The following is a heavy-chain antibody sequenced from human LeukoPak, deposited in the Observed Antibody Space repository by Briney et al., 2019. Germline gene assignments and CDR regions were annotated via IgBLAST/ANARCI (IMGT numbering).Heavy chain of an antibody. CDR2: IIPLFGTA. CDR1: GDTFSTSV. CDR3: ARGGQYCSSTSCYLDAFDI. D-gene: IGHD2-2*01. V-gene: IGHV1-69*05. Sequence: SVKVSCKASGDTFSTSVISWVRQAPGQGLEWMGGIIPLFGTANYAQRFQGRVTITTDESTSTAYMELSSLRSEDTAVYFCARGGQYCSSTSCYLDAFDIWGQGTMVSVSS. J-gene: IGHJ3*02.